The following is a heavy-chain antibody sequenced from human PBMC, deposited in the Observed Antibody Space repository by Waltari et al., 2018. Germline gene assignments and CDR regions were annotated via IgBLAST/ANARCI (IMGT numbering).Heavy chain of an antibody. CDR2: IYYSGST. J-gene: IGHJ6*02. CDR3: ARERYCSSTSCYSYYYYGMDV. Sequence: QLQLQESGPGLVKPSETLSLTCTVSGGSISSSSYYWGWIRQPPGKGLEWIGSIYYSGSTSYNPSLKSRVTISVDTSKNQFSLKLSSVTAADTAVYYCARERYCSSTSCYSYYYYGMDVWGQGTTVTVSS. D-gene: IGHD2-2*01. V-gene: IGHV4-39*02. CDR1: GGSISSSSYY.